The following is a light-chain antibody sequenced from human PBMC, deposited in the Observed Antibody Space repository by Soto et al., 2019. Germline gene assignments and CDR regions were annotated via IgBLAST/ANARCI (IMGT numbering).Light chain of an antibody. CDR3: CSYAGTVV. J-gene: IGLJ2*01. Sequence: QSALTQPRSVSGSPGQSVTISCTGTSSDVGGYNYVSWYQQHPGKAPRLMIYDVSKRPSGVPDRFSGSKSGNTASLTISGLQAADEGDYYCCSYAGTVVFGGGTKLTVL. V-gene: IGLV2-11*01. CDR1: SSDVGGYNY. CDR2: DVS.